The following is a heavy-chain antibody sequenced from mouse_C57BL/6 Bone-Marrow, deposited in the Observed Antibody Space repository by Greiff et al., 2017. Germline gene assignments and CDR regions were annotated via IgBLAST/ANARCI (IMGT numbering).Heavy chain of an antibody. CDR3: ARGTLGYEGFAY. J-gene: IGHJ3*01. Sequence: QVQLQQPGAELVMPGASVKLSCKASGYTFTSYWMHWVKQRPGQGLEWIGEIDPSASYTNYNQKFKGKSTLTVDKSSSTAYMQLSSLTSEDSAVYYCARGTLGYEGFAYWGQGTLVTVSA. V-gene: IGHV1-69*01. D-gene: IGHD2-2*01. CDR1: GYTFTSYW. CDR2: IDPSASYT.